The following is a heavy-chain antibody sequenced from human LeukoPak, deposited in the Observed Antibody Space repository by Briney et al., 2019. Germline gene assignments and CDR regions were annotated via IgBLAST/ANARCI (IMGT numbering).Heavy chain of an antibody. CDR3: ARASSSWYFNGAFDI. CDR2: IYSGGST. D-gene: IGHD6-13*01. V-gene: IGHV3-53*01. CDR1: GFTVSWNY. J-gene: IGHJ3*02. Sequence: PGGSLRLSGAASGFTVSWNYMSWVGQAPGKGLEWVSVIYSGGSTYYADSVKGRFTISRDNSKHTLYLQMNSLRAEDTAVYYCARASSSWYFNGAFDIWGQGTMVTVSS.